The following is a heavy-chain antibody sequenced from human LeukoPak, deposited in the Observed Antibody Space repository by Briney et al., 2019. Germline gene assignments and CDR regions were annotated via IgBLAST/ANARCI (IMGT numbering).Heavy chain of an antibody. CDR1: GFTFSNYA. V-gene: IGHV3-23*01. J-gene: IGHJ4*02. CDR3: RSMMY. D-gene: IGHD3-22*01. CDR2: ISGSGDST. Sequence: GGSLRVSCVASGFTFSNYAMDWVRQAPGKGLEWVSSISGSGDSTYYADSVKGRFTISRDNSKNTLYLQMNSLRAEDTAVYYCRSMMYWGQGTLVTVSS.